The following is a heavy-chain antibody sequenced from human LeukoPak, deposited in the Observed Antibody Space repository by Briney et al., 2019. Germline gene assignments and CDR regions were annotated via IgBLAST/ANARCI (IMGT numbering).Heavy chain of an antibody. V-gene: IGHV3-7*01. J-gene: IGHJ6*02. CDR1: GFTFSSYW. CDR2: IKQDGSEK. D-gene: IGHD2-2*01. Sequence: GGSLRLSCAASGFTFSSYWMNWVRRAPGKGLEGVARIKQDGSEKYYVDSVKGRFTISRDNAKNSLYLQMNSLRAEDTAVYYCAREATYCSSTSCYPNYYYYYGMDVWGQGTTVTVSS. CDR3: AREATYCSSTSCYPNYYYYYGMDV.